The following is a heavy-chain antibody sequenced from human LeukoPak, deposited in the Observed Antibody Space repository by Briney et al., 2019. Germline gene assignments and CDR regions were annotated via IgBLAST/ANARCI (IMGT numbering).Heavy chain of an antibody. CDR1: GFTFSSYC. D-gene: IGHD2-21*02. V-gene: IGHV3-74*01. J-gene: IGHJ3*02. Sequence: GGSLRLSCAASGFTFSSYCMHWVRQAPGKGLVWVSRINSDGSSTSYADSVKGRFTISRDNAKNTLYLQINSLRAEDTAVYYCARGREAYCGGDCYSWTFDIWGQGTMVTVSS. CDR2: INSDGSST. CDR3: ARGREAYCGGDCYSWTFDI.